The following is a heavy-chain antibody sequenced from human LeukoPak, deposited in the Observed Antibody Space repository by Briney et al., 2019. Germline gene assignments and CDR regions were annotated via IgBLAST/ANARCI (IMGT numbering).Heavy chain of an antibody. CDR1: GFTFSSYD. CDR3: AKDGSDCSGGSCYHYFDY. Sequence: GGSLRLSCAASGFTFSSYDMSWVRQAPGKGLEWVSAISGSGGSTYYADSVKGRFTISRDNSKNTLYLQMNSLRAEDTAVYYCAKDGSDCSGGSCYHYFDYWGQGTLVTVSS. V-gene: IGHV3-23*01. J-gene: IGHJ4*02. D-gene: IGHD2-15*01. CDR2: ISGSGGST.